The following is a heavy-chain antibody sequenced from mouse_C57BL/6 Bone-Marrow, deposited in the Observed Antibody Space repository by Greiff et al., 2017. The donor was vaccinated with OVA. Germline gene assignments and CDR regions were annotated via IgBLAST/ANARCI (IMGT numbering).Heavy chain of an antibody. J-gene: IGHJ1*03. Sequence: EVKLVESEGGLVQPGSSMKLSCTASGFTFSDYYMAWVRQVPEKGLEWVANINYDGSSTYYLDSLKSRFIISRDNAKNILYLQMSSLKSEDTATYYCAREGITTVAHWYFDVWGTGTTVTVSS. D-gene: IGHD1-1*01. CDR3: AREGITTVAHWYFDV. CDR2: INYDGSST. V-gene: IGHV5-16*01. CDR1: GFTFSDYY.